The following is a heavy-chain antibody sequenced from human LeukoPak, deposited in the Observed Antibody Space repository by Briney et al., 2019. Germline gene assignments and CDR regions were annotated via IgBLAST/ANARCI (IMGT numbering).Heavy chain of an antibody. CDR2: ISGSGDST. V-gene: IGHV3-23*01. CDR3: AKTVVVITFRFDS. CDR1: GFTFINYA. Sequence: GGSLRLSCAASGFTFINYAMTWVRQAPGKGLEWVSAISGSGDSTFNADSVKGRFTISRDNSKNTLYLQMNSLRAEDTALYYCAKTVVVITFRFDSWGQGSLVTVSS. D-gene: IGHD2-21*01. J-gene: IGHJ4*02.